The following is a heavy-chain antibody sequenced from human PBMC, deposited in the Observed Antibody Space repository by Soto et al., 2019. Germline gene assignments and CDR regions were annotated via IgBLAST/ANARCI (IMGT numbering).Heavy chain of an antibody. D-gene: IGHD2-8*02. Sequence: EVQLLESGGGLVQPGGSLRLSCAASGFTFNNYAMTWVRQAPGKGLEWVSTFSGSDGSTYYADSVKGRLTISRDNSKNALYLQMSSLRAEDTALYYCVKDWTGDTCPCMDVWGQGTTVTVSS. CDR1: GFTFNNYA. CDR3: VKDWTGDTCPCMDV. J-gene: IGHJ6*01. CDR2: FSGSDGST. V-gene: IGHV3-23*01.